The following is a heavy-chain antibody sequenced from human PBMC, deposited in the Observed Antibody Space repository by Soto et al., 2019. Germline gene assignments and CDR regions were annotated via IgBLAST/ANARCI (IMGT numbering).Heavy chain of an antibody. J-gene: IGHJ3*02. CDR1: GFTFSNHY. Sequence: EVQFVESGGGLVQYGGSLRLSCAASGFTFSNHYISWIRQAPGKGLEWVANIKQDGSEKYYVDSVKGRFTISRDNAKKLLYLQMNSLRVEDTAVYYCAREGDAFDIWGQGTMVTVSP. V-gene: IGHV3-7*04. CDR3: AREGDAFDI. CDR2: IKQDGSEK.